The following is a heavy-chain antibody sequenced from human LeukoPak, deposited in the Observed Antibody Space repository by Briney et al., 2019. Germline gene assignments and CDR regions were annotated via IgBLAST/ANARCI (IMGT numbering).Heavy chain of an antibody. J-gene: IGHJ6*03. V-gene: IGHV4-39*07. CDR2: IYYSGST. CDR3: ARVLTYYDFWSGYSTGWGYYYYYMDV. CDR1: GGSISSSSYY. Sequence: SETLSLTCTVSGGSISSSSYYWGWIRQPPGKGLEWIGSIYYSGSTYYNPSLESRVTISVDTSKNQFSLKLSSVTAADTAVYYCARVLTYYDFWSGYSTGWGYYYYYMDVWGKGTTVTVSS. D-gene: IGHD3-3*01.